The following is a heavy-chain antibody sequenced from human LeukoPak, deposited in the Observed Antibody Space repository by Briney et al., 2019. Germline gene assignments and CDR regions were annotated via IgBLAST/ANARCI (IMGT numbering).Heavy chain of an antibody. Sequence: GGSLRLSCAASGFTFSSYAMSWVRQAPGKGLEWVSAISGSGGSTYYADSVKGRFTISRDNSKNTLYLQMNSLRAEDTAVHYCAKGPRLRSGYYYFDYWGQGTLVTVSS. CDR3: AKGPRLRSGYYYFDY. D-gene: IGHD3-22*01. V-gene: IGHV3-23*01. CDR2: ISGSGGST. CDR1: GFTFSSYA. J-gene: IGHJ4*02.